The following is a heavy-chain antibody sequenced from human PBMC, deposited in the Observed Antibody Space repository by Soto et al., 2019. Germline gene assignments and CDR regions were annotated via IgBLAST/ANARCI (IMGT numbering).Heavy chain of an antibody. J-gene: IGHJ4*02. CDR1: GFTFSSYG. D-gene: IGHD3-10*01. Sequence: QVQLVESGGGVVQPGRSLRLSCAASGFTFSSYGMHWVRQAPGKGLEWVAVIWYDGSNKYYADSVKGRFTISRDNSKNTLYLQMNSLRDEDTAVYYCAREDYGSGSFDYWGQGTLVTVSS. CDR2: IWYDGSNK. V-gene: IGHV3-33*01. CDR3: AREDYGSGSFDY.